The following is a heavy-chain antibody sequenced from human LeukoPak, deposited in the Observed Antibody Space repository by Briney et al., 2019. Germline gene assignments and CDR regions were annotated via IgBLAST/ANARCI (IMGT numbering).Heavy chain of an antibody. CDR3: ARDGLPKQWLVLSSTDLYFDY. D-gene: IGHD6-19*01. V-gene: IGHV3-30-3*01. CDR1: GFTFSSYA. Sequence: PGGSLRLSCAAPGFTFSSYAMHWVRQAPGKGLEWVAVISYDGSNKYYADSVKGRFTISRDNSKNTLYLQMNSLRAEDTAVYYCARDGLPKQWLVLSSTDLYFDYWGQGTLVTVSS. CDR2: ISYDGSNK. J-gene: IGHJ4*02.